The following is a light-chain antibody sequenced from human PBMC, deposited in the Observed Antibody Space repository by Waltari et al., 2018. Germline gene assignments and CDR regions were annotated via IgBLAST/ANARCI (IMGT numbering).Light chain of an antibody. CDR1: SSIIALNY. CDR3: AAWDDSLSGLVV. J-gene: IGLJ2*01. Sequence: QSGLTQPPSASGTPAQTVTISCSGSSSIIALNYVSCYQQLPGTAPKLLIFRNNQRPPGVPDRFSASKSDTSASLAVSGLRSEDEADYYCAAWDDSLSGLVVFGGGTKLPVL. V-gene: IGLV1-47*01. CDR2: RNN.